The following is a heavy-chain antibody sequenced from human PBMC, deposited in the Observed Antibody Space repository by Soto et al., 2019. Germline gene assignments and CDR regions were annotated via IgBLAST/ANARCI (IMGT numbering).Heavy chain of an antibody. Sequence: EVHLLESGGGLVQPGGSLRLSCAASGFAFSDYAMTWVRQAPGKGLEWVSDISDGDGATHYADSAKGRFTISRDDSKNTLYLQMDSLRAEDAAVYYCAKGRTFFDFWGQGTLVTVSS. CDR2: ISDGDGAT. D-gene: IGHD3-16*01. CDR1: GFAFSDYA. V-gene: IGHV3-23*01. CDR3: AKGRTFFDF. J-gene: IGHJ4*02.